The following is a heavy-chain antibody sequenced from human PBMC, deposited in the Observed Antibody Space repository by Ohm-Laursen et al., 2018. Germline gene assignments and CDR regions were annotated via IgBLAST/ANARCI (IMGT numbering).Heavy chain of an antibody. V-gene: IGHV4-4*07. D-gene: IGHD3-22*01. CDR1: GGSFSGYY. Sequence: GTLSLTCAVYGGSFSGYYWSWIRQPAGKGLEWIGRIYTSGSTNYNPSLKSRVAMSVDTSKNQFSLKLSSVAAADTAVYYCARDYYDSSGDAWFDPWGQGTLVTVSS. J-gene: IGHJ5*02. CDR3: ARDYYDSSGDAWFDP. CDR2: IYTSGST.